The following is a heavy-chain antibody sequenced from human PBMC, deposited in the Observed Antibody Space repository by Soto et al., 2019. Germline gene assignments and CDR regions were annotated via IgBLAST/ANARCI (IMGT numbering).Heavy chain of an antibody. Sequence: GGSLRLFCAASGFTFSSYAMSWVRQAPGKGLEWVSAISGSGGSTYYADSVKGRFTISRDNSKNTLYLQMNSLRAEDTAVYYCAKDRRITMVRGVYDYWGQGTLVTVSS. D-gene: IGHD3-10*01. CDR3: AKDRRITMVRGVYDY. CDR2: ISGSGGST. J-gene: IGHJ4*02. V-gene: IGHV3-23*01. CDR1: GFTFSSYA.